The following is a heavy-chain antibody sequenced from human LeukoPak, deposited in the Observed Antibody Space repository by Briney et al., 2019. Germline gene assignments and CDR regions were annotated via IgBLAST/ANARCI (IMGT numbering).Heavy chain of an antibody. CDR2: ISWNSGSI. J-gene: IGHJ4*02. V-gene: IGHV3-9*03. CDR1: GFTFDDYA. Sequence: GRSLRLSCAASGFTFDDYAMHWVRQAPGKGLEWVSGISWNSGSIGYADSVKSRFTISRDNAKNSLYLQMNSLRAEDMALYYCAKGRGVAVAGTFDYWGQGTLVTVSS. CDR3: AKGRGVAVAGTFDY. D-gene: IGHD6-19*01.